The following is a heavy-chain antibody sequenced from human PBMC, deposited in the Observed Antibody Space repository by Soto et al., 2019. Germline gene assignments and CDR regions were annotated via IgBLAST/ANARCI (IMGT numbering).Heavy chain of an antibody. J-gene: IGHJ6*02. Sequence: PSETLSLTCTVSGGFVNSDTHAWSWIRQTPGKRLEWIVFIYSGGSTKNPSLRSRVTMSVDTSKNQFSLNLSSVTAADTAVYYCAKDPSSYYLFYGFDVWGHGTTVTVSS. CDR2: IYSGGST. CDR3: AKDPSSYYLFYGFDV. D-gene: IGHD3-16*02. V-gene: IGHV4-61*01. CDR1: GGFVNSDTHA.